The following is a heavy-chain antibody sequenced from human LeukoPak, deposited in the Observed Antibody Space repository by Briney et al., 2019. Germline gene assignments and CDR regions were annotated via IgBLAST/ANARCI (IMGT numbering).Heavy chain of an antibody. CDR3: ARDSSIAAAPRYYFDY. Sequence: PSETLSLTCTVSGYSISSGYYWGWIRQPPGKGLEWIGSIYHSGSTYYNPSLKSRVTISVDTSKNQFSLKLSSVTAADTAVYYCARDSSIAAAPRYYFDYWGQGTLVTVSS. CDR2: IYHSGST. J-gene: IGHJ4*02. V-gene: IGHV4-38-2*02. CDR1: GYSISSGYY. D-gene: IGHD6-13*01.